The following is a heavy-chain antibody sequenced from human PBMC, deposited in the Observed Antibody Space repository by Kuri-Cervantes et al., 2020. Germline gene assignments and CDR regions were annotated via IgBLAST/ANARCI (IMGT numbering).Heavy chain of an antibody. J-gene: IGHJ4*02. D-gene: IGHD6-13*01. CDR1: GGSISSGGYY. CDR3: AREESAAGTSD. Sequence: LRLSCTVSGGSISSGGYYWSWIRQHPGKGLEWIGYIYYSGSTYYNPSLKSRVTISVDTSKNQFSLKLSSVTAADTAVYYCAREESAAGTSDWGQGTLVTVSS. CDR2: IYYSGST. V-gene: IGHV4-31*03.